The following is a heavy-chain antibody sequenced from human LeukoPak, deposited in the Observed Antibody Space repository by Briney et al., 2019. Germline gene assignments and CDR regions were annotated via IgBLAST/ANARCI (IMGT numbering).Heavy chain of an antibody. CDR1: GDSISSLSYY. CDR3: ARGGKKVKWLVRSHPLPNWFDP. Sequence: SETLSLTCTVSGDSISSLSYYWGWIRQPPGKGLEWIGEINHSGSTNYNPSLKSRVTISVDTSKNQFSLKLSSVTAADTAVYYCARGGKKVKWLVRSHPLPNWFDPWGQGTLVTVSS. J-gene: IGHJ5*02. V-gene: IGHV4-39*07. CDR2: INHSGST. D-gene: IGHD6-19*01.